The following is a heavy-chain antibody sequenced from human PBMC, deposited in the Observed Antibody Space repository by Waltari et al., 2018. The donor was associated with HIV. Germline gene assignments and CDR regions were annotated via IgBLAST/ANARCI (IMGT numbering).Heavy chain of an antibody. V-gene: IGHV3-53*02. J-gene: IGHJ4*02. CDR3: VSYGDYYPRFDY. CDR1: GFTVRSNS. D-gene: IGHD4-17*01. Sequence: EVQLVETGGGLIQPGGSLRLSCAASGFTVRSNSMSWVRQAPGKGLEWVSVIYSGGSTYYADSVKGRFTISRDNSKNTLYLQMNSLRAEDTAVYYCVSYGDYYPRFDYWGQGTLVTVSS. CDR2: IYSGGST.